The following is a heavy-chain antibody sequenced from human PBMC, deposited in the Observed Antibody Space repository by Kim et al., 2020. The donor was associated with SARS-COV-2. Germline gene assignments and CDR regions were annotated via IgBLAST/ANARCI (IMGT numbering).Heavy chain of an antibody. CDR2: IDPSDSYT. V-gene: IGHV5-10-1*01. J-gene: IGHJ4*02. CDR1: GYSFTSYW. Sequence: GESLKISCKGSGYSFTSYWISWVRQMPGKGLEWMGRIDPSDSYTNYSPSFQGHVTISADKSISTAYLQWSSLKASDTAMYYCARFFRPAGPAWELAHPFDYWGQGTLVTVSS. CDR3: ARFFRPAGPAWELAHPFDY. D-gene: IGHD1-26*01.